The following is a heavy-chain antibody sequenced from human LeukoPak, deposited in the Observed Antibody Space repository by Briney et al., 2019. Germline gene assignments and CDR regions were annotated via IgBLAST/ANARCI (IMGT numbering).Heavy chain of an antibody. D-gene: IGHD2-15*01. Sequence: ASVKGSCKASGGTFSSYASSWGRQAPGQGVEWMGGIIPIFGTANYAQKFQGRVTITADESTSTAYMELSSLRYEDTAVYSCAKDNGCYQNPFEYWGQGTLVIASS. V-gene: IGHV1-69*01. CDR1: GGTFSSYA. J-gene: IGHJ4*02. CDR3: AKDNGCYQNPFEY. CDR2: IIPIFGTA.